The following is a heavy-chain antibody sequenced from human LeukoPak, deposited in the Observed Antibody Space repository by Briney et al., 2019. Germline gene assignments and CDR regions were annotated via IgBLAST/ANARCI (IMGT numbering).Heavy chain of an antibody. D-gene: IGHD6-19*01. CDR2: ISYDGSNK. J-gene: IGHJ4*02. CDR1: GFTFSSYA. V-gene: IGHV3-30-3*02. CDR3: AKPLAVAGYYFDY. Sequence: GRSLRLSCAASGFTFSSYAMHWVRQAPGKGLEWVAVISYDGSNKYYADSVKGRFTISRDNSKNTLYLQMNSLRAEDTAVYYCAKPLAVAGYYFDYWGQGTLVTVSS.